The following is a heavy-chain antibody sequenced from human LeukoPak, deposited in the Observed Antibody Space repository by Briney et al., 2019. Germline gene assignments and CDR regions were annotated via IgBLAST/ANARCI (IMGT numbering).Heavy chain of an antibody. CDR3: ARERSPFDY. J-gene: IGHJ4*02. CDR2: IYHSGTT. D-gene: IGHD3-10*01. CDR1: GDSITNGFY. Sequence: SETLSLTCTVSGDSITNGFYWGWIRQPPGKGLEWIGSIYHSGTTYYNPSLKSRVTLSVDTSKNQFSLKLSSVTAADTAVYYCARERSPFDYWGQGALVNVSS. V-gene: IGHV4-38-2*02.